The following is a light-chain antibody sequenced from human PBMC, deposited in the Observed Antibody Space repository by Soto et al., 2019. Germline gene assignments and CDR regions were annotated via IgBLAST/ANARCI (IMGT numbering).Light chain of an antibody. CDR3: VQSTQLPPT. J-gene: IGKJ5*01. Sequence: DIVMTQSPDSLAVSLGERATINCKSSQSVLYSSNNKNYLAWYLQKPGQSPQLLIYEVSTRVSGVPDRFSGSGSGTDFTLEISRVETDDVGIYYCVQSTQLPPTFGQGTRLEIK. CDR1: QSVLYSSNNKNY. V-gene: IGKV4-1*01. CDR2: EVS.